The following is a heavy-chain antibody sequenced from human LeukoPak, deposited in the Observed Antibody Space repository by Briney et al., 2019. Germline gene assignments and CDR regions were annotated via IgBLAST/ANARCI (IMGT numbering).Heavy chain of an antibody. CDR3: AELGITMIGGV. CDR2: ISGSDPGT. CDR1: GFTFSSYE. Sequence: GGSLRLSCAASGFTFSSYEMNWVRQAPGKGLEWVSAISGSDPGTYYADSVKGRFTISRVNSRNTLYLQMNRLRVEDTAVYYCAELGITMIGGVWGKGTTVTISS. D-gene: IGHD3-10*02. J-gene: IGHJ6*04. V-gene: IGHV3-23*01.